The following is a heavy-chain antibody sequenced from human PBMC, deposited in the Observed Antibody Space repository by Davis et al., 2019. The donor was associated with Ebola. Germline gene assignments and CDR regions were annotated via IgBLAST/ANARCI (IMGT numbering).Heavy chain of an antibody. D-gene: IGHD2-2*01. CDR2: ISGSGTAT. CDR1: GFSFSSYG. CDR3: AKTYCSRASCSWEHHYYYYYMDV. Sequence: GESLKISCAASGFSFSSYGMSWVRQSPGKGLEWVAAISGSGTATYYGDSVKGRLTISRDNSKNTLYLQVRSLRVEDTAVYYCAKTYCSRASCSWEHHYYYYYMDVWGKGTTVTVSS. J-gene: IGHJ6*03. V-gene: IGHV3-23*01.